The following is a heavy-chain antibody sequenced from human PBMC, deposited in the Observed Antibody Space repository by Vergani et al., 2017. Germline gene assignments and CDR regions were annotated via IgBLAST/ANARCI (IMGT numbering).Heavy chain of an antibody. Sequence: QVQLVQSGGGVVQPGGSLRLSCEASGFTFNRYGMQWVRQAPGKGLEWVAYVLFDGSNEYYADSVKGRFIVSRDNSNDALYLQMNSLGTDDTAVYYCARDLAYCHEGSCALWGQGSVVTVSS. D-gene: IGHD2-15*01. CDR3: ARDLAYCHEGSCAL. CDR2: VLFDGSNE. CDR1: GFTFNRYG. J-gene: IGHJ4*02. V-gene: IGHV3-30*02.